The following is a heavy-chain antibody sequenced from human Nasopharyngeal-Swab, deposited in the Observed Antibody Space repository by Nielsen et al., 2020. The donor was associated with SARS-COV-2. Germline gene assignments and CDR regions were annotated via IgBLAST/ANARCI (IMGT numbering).Heavy chain of an antibody. D-gene: IGHD6-19*01. CDR2: ISSSGSTI. V-gene: IGHV3-48*03. Sequence: GESLKISCPASGFTFSSYEMNWVRQAPGKGLAWVSYISSSGSTIYYADSVKGRFTISRDNAKNSLYLQMNSLRAEDTAVYYCASEWLPTLTLDYWGQGTLVTVSS. J-gene: IGHJ4*02. CDR1: GFTFSSYE. CDR3: ASEWLPTLTLDY.